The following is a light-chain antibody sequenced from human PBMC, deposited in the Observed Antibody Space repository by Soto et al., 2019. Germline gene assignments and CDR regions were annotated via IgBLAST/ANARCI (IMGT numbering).Light chain of an antibody. Sequence: DIQMTQSPPSLSASVGDRVTVTCRASQGINNYLAWYQQKPGGVPRLLVYAAASLQSGVPSRFSGRGSGTVVTLTISSLQPEDVATYYCQKYDSAPLTFGGGTKVEIK. CDR1: QGINNY. CDR2: AAA. CDR3: QKYDSAPLT. V-gene: IGKV1-27*01. J-gene: IGKJ4*01.